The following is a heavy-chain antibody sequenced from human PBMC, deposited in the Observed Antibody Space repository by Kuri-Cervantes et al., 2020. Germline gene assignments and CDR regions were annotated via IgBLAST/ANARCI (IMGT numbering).Heavy chain of an antibody. D-gene: IGHD2-21*02. J-gene: IGHJ4*02. Sequence: GESLKISCAASGFTFSSYAMHWVRQAPGKGLEWVAVISYDGSNKYYADSVKGRFTISRDNSKNTLYLQMNSLRVEDTAVYFCAKGGGERCSGDCSSRVLMSWGQGTLVTVSS. CDR3: AKGGGERCSGDCSSRVLMS. CDR1: GFTFSSYA. V-gene: IGHV3-30-3*01. CDR2: ISYDGSNK.